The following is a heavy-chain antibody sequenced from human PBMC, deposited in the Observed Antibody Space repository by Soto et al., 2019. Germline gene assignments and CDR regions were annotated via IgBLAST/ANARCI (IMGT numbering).Heavy chain of an antibody. D-gene: IGHD5-18*01. V-gene: IGHV4-31*03. CDR3: GRVDTSMVNYFDH. J-gene: IGHJ4*02. CDR1: GASISSGSYF. Sequence: QVQLQESGPGLVKPSQTLSVTCTVSGASISSGSYFWSWIRQHPGKGLEWIGYTHYSGSTFYNPSLKSRLTISADTSKNQVSLTLKSVTAADTAVYFCGRVDTSMVNYFDHWGQGILVAVSS. CDR2: THYSGST.